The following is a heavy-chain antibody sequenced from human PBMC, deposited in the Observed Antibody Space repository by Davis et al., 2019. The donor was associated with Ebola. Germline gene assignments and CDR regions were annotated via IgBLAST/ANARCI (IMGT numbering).Heavy chain of an antibody. D-gene: IGHD3-22*01. CDR1: GFTFSSYA. CDR3: ARDPSGLVVGPFDY. J-gene: IGHJ4*02. V-gene: IGHV3-23*01. CDR2: ISGSTGNT. Sequence: GESLKISCAASGFTFSSYAMSWVRQAPGKGLEWVSAISGSTGNTHYADSVKGRFTISRDNSKNTLYLQMNSLRADDTAVYYCARDPSGLVVGPFDYWGQGTLVTVSS.